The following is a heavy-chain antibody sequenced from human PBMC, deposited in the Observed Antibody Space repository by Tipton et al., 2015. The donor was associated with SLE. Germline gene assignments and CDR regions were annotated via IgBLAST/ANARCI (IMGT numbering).Heavy chain of an antibody. CDR1: GGSISSYY. CDR3: AAQPVAGLWYFDL. J-gene: IGHJ2*01. D-gene: IGHD1-14*01. CDR2: IYYSGST. V-gene: IGHV4-59*01. Sequence: GLVKPSETLSLTCTVSGGSISSYYWSWIRQPPGKGLEWIGYIYYSGSTNYSPSLKSRVTISVDTSKNQFSLKLSSVTAADTAVYYCAAQPVAGLWYFDLWGRGTLVTVSS.